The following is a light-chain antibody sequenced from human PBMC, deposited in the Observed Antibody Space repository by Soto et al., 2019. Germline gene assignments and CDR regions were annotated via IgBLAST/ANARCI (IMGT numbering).Light chain of an antibody. Sequence: EIVLTQSPATLSLSPGERATLSCRASQNVGSYLAWYQHKPGQAPRLLIYGASNRATDIPDRFSGSGSGTDFTLTISRLEPEDFAVYYCQHYVNSPRTFGQGTKVDI. J-gene: IGKJ1*01. CDR2: GAS. V-gene: IGKV3-20*01. CDR3: QHYVNSPRT. CDR1: QNVGSY.